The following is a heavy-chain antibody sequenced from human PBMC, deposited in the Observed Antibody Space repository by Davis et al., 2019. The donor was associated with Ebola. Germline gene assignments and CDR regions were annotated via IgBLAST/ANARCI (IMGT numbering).Heavy chain of an antibody. V-gene: IGHV3-7*03. CDR3: ATLGVNTMYDY. Sequence: GESLKISCAASGFTFSSYWMTWVRQAPGKGLEWVANIKKDGSEKHYVDSVKGRFTISRDNAKNSLYLQMNSLRAEGTAVYYCATLGVNTMYDYWGQGTLVTVSS. CDR1: GFTFSSYW. CDR2: IKKDGSEK. J-gene: IGHJ4*02. D-gene: IGHD3-10*01.